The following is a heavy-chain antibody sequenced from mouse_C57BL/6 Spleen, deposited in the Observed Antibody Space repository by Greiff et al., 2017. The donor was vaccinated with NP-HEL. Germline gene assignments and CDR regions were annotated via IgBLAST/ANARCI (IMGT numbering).Heavy chain of an antibody. CDR1: GYTFTSYW. D-gene: IGHD1-1*01. Sequence: QVQLQQPGAELVMPGASVKLSCKASGYTFTSYWMHWVKQRPGQGLEWIGEIDPSDSYTNYNQKFKGKSTLTVDKSSSTAYMQLSSLTSEDSAVYYCVRGDYYGRKFAYWGQGTLVTVSA. CDR3: VRGDYYGRKFAY. CDR2: IDPSDSYT. J-gene: IGHJ3*01. V-gene: IGHV1-69*01.